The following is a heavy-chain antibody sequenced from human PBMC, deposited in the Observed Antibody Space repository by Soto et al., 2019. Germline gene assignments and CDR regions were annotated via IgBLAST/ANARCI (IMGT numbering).Heavy chain of an antibody. Sequence: EVQLVESGGGVVRPGGSLRLSCAASGFTFDDYGMSWVRQAPGKGQEWVSGVNWNGGRTGYVDSVKGRVTISRDNAKNALYLQMSGLRAEDTALYHCARMIGDFWSGSDYWGQGTLVTVSS. D-gene: IGHD3-3*01. J-gene: IGHJ4*02. CDR1: GFTFDDYG. CDR2: VNWNGGRT. V-gene: IGHV3-20*01. CDR3: ARMIGDFWSGSDY.